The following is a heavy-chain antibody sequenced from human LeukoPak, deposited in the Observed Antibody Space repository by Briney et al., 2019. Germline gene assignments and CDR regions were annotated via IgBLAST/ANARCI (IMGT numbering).Heavy chain of an antibody. CDR1: GGSISSHY. Sequence: SETLSLTCTVSGGSISSHYWGWIRQPPGKGLEWIGYIYYSGSTNYNPSLKSRVTISVDTSKNQFSLRLSSVTAADTAVYYCARTYYYDSSGYCGPNWFDPWGQGTLVTVSS. V-gene: IGHV4-59*11. CDR3: ARTYYYDSSGYCGPNWFDP. D-gene: IGHD3-22*01. CDR2: IYYSGST. J-gene: IGHJ5*02.